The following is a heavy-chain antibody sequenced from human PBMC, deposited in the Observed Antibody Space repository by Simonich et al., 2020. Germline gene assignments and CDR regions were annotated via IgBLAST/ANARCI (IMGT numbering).Heavy chain of an antibody. CDR2: INSDGSRT. J-gene: IGHJ4*02. CDR3: ARNRLDY. CDR1: GFTFSCYW. V-gene: IGHV3-74*01. Sequence: EVLLVASGGGLVQPGGSLRLSCAASGFTFSCYWMHWVRQVPGKGLVWVSRINSDGSRTSHAGSVKGRFTISRDNAKNTLYLQMNSLRAEDTAVYYCARNRLDYWGQGTLVTVSS.